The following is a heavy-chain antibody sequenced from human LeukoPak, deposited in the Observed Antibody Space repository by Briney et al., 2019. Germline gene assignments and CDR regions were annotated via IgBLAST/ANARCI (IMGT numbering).Heavy chain of an antibody. CDR1: GYTFTSYA. Sequence: AASVKVSCKASGYTFTSYAMNWVRQAPGQGLEWMGWINTNTGNPTYAQGFTGRFVFSLDTSVSTAYLQISSLKAEDTAVYYCARGLRYFDWSKEHLDYWGQGTLVTVSS. V-gene: IGHV7-4-1*02. CDR3: ARGLRYFDWSKEHLDY. D-gene: IGHD3-9*01. J-gene: IGHJ4*02. CDR2: INTNTGNP.